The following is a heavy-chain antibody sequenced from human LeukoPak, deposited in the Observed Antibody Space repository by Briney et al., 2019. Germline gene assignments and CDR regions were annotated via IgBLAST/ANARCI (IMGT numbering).Heavy chain of an antibody. CDR3: AREKTRYNWNDIYFDY. Sequence: ASVKVSCKASGYTFTSYGISWVRQAPGQGLEWMGWISAYNGNTNYAQKLQGRVTMTTDTSTSTAYMELRSLRSDDTAVYYCAREKTRYNWNDIYFDYWGQGTLVTVSS. D-gene: IGHD1-20*01. V-gene: IGHV1-18*01. CDR1: GYTFTSYG. CDR2: ISAYNGNT. J-gene: IGHJ4*02.